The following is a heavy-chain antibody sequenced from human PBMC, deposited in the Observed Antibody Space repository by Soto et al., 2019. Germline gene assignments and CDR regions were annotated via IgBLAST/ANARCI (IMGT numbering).Heavy chain of an antibody. CDR2: INHSGST. D-gene: IGHD6-13*01. CDR1: GGSFSGYY. J-gene: IGHJ6*02. CDR3: ARTNRLYSSSSWTYYYYYGMDV. Sequence: PSETLSLTCAVYGGSFSGYYWSWIRQPPGKGLEWIGEINHSGSTNYNPSPKSRVTISVDTSKNQFSLKLSSVTAADTAVYYCARTNRLYSSSSWTYYYYYGMDVWGQGTTVTVSS. V-gene: IGHV4-34*01.